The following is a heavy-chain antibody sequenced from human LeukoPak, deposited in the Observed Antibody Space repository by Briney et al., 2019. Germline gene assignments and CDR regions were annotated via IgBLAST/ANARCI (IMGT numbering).Heavy chain of an antibody. CDR3: AREYGSGSTYYMDV. V-gene: IGHV1-69*06. CDR2: IIPIFGTA. Sequence: SAKVSCKASGGTFSSYAISWVRQAPGQGLEWMGGIIPIFGTANYAQKFQGRVTITADKSTSTAYMELSSLRSDDTAVYYCAREYGSGSTYYMDVWGKGTTVTISS. D-gene: IGHD3-10*01. J-gene: IGHJ6*03. CDR1: GGTFSSYA.